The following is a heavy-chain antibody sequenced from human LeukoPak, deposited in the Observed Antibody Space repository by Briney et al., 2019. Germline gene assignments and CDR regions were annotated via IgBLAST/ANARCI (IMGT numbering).Heavy chain of an antibody. Sequence: GGSLRLSCAASGFTFSSYAMHWVRQAPGKGLEWVAVISYDGSNKYYADSVKGRFTISRDNSKNTLYLQMNSLRAEDTAVYYCAREGELGVFDYWGQGTLVTVSS. CDR3: AREGELGVFDY. D-gene: IGHD7-27*01. CDR2: ISYDGSNK. CDR1: GFTFSSYA. V-gene: IGHV3-30-3*01. J-gene: IGHJ4*02.